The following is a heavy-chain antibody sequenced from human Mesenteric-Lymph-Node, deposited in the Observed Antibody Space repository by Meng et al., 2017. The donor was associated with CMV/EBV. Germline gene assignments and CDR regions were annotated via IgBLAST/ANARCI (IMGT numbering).Heavy chain of an antibody. CDR1: GASVSNYY. Sequence: GSLRLSCTVSGASVSNYYWSWIRQSPGKGLEWIGHIYYSGGPDYNPSLKSRATISVDTSKNQFSLKLSSVTAADTAVFYCAKAAATGRGWIGMDVWGQGTTVTVSS. V-gene: IGHV4-59*02. D-gene: IGHD2-15*01. J-gene: IGHJ6*02. CDR2: IYYSGGP. CDR3: AKAAATGRGWIGMDV.